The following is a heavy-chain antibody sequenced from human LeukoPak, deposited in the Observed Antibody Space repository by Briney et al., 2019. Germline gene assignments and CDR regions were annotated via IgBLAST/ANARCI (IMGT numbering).Heavy chain of an antibody. CDR3: ARYYYDTSGYWLDP. Sequence: SETLSLTCSVSGGSISSYYWMWIRQPAGKGLEWIGRIFTSGTTNYNPSLKSRVTMSVDVSKNQFSLKLSSVTAADTAVYYCARYYYDTSGYWLDPWGQGTLVTVSS. CDR1: GGSISSYY. V-gene: IGHV4-4*07. J-gene: IGHJ5*02. CDR2: IFTSGTT. D-gene: IGHD3-22*01.